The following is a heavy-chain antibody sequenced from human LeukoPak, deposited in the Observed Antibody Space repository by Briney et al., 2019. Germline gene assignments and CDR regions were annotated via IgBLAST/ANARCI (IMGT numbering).Heavy chain of an antibody. CDR2: ISYDGSNK. D-gene: IGHD4-17*01. J-gene: IGHJ4*02. CDR1: GFTFSSYA. CDR3: ARDRGAYGDYTFDY. V-gene: IGHV3-30-3*01. Sequence: GGSLRLSCAASGFTFSSYAMHWVRQAPGKGLEWVAVISYDGSNKYYADSVKGRFTISRDNSKNTLYLQMNSLRAEDTAVYYCARDRGAYGDYTFDYWGQGTLVTVSS.